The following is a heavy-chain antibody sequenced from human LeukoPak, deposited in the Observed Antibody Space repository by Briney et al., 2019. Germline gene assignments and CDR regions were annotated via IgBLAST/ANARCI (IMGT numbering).Heavy chain of an antibody. J-gene: IGHJ4*02. CDR2: IWYDGSNK. D-gene: IGHD6-13*01. CDR1: GFTFSSYG. Sequence: GGSLRLSCAASGFTFSSYGMHWVRQAPGKGLEWVAVIWYDGSNKYYADSVKGRFTISRDNSKNTLYLQMNSLRAEDTAVYYCARDSSSWYFDYWGQGTLVTASS. CDR3: ARDSSSWYFDY. V-gene: IGHV3-33*08.